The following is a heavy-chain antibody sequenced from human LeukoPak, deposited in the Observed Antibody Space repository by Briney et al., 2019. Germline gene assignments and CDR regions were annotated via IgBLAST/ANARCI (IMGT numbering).Heavy chain of an antibody. J-gene: IGHJ4*02. V-gene: IGHV3-23*01. CDR2: LDGDSGRT. D-gene: IGHD3-9*01. CDR1: GFSFRLYA. Sequence: GGSLRLSCAASGFSFRLYAMNWVRQAPGKGLEWVSGLDGDSGRTYYADSVKGRFTVSRDNSKNTLYLQMNSLRAEDTAVYYCARAGDYDILTGYQHTVDYWGQGTLVTVSS. CDR3: ARAGDYDILTGYQHTVDY.